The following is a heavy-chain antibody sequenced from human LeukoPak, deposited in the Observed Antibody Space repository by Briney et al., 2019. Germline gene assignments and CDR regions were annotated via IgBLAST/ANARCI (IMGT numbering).Heavy chain of an antibody. CDR3: ASVRLPGDAFDI. Sequence: PGGSLRLSCAASGFTFNNYIMNWVRQAPGKGLMWVARLNNDGTITSYADSVKGRFTISGDNAKNTVYLQMNSLRVEDTAMYFCASVRLPGDAFDIWGQGTRVTVSS. J-gene: IGHJ3*02. CDR1: GFTFNNYI. V-gene: IGHV3-74*01. CDR2: LNNDGTIT.